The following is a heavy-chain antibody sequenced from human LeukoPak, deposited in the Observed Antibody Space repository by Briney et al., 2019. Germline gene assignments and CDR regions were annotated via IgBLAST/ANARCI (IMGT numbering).Heavy chain of an antibody. CDR1: GGSVNTYY. Sequence: SETLSLTCSVSGGSVNTYYWSWIRQSAGKGLEWIGRISITEGTNYDPSLKSRVSMSVDASKNQVSLKLGSVTAADTAVYYCARLRRDINDWYADDCWGQGTLVTVSS. V-gene: IGHV4-4*07. J-gene: IGHJ4*02. CDR2: ISITEGT. CDR3: ARLRRDINDWYADDC. D-gene: IGHD6-19*01.